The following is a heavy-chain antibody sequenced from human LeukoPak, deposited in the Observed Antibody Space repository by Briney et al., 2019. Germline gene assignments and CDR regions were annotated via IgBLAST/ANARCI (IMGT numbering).Heavy chain of an antibody. V-gene: IGHV4-39*01. CDR3: AAPGYSSSWYFYYYGMDV. D-gene: IGHD6-13*01. J-gene: IGHJ6*02. CDR1: GGSISSSSYY. Sequence: PSETLSLTCIVSGGSISSSSYYWGCIRQPPGQGLEWIGSIYYSGSTYYNPSLKSRVTISVDTSKNQFSLKLSSVTAADTAVYYCAAPGYSSSWYFYYYGMDVWGQGTTVTVSS. CDR2: IYYSGST.